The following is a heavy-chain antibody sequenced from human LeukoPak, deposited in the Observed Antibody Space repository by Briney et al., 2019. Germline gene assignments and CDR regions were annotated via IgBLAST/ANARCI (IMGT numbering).Heavy chain of an antibody. J-gene: IGHJ4*02. CDR3: AKRIQYSSSSAYFDY. Sequence: GGSLRLSCAVSGFTFNNYAMSWVRQAPGKGLEWVSAISDSGGDTYYADSVKGRFTISRDNIKNTLYLQMNSLRAEDTATYYCAKRIQYSSSSAYFDYWGQGTLVTVSS. V-gene: IGHV3-23*01. CDR1: GFTFNNYA. D-gene: IGHD6-6*01. CDR2: ISDSGGDT.